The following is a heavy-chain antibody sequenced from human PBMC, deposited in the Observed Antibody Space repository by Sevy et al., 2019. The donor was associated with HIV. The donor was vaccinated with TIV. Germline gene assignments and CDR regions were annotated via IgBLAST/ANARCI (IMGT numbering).Heavy chain of an antibody. J-gene: IGHJ4*02. Sequence: GGSLRLSCAASGFTFSSYGMHWVRQAPGKGLEWVAVISYDGSNKYYADSVKGRFTISRDNSKNTLHLQMNSLRAEDTAVYYCAKVPPDGSGSYYDYWGQGTLVTVSS. V-gene: IGHV3-30*18. CDR2: ISYDGSNK. CDR1: GFTFSSYG. D-gene: IGHD3-10*01. CDR3: AKVPPDGSGSYYDY.